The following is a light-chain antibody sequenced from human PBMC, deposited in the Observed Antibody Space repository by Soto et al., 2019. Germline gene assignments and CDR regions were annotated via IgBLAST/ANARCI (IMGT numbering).Light chain of an antibody. CDR3: AAWDDSLTGPV. J-gene: IGLJ1*01. Sequence: QSVRSQPPSASGTPGQTVISSCSGSRSDIGSNFVNWYQHLPGTAPKLLIYNSNQRPSGVPDRFSGSKSGTSASLAISGLQSEDEADYYCAAWDDSLTGPVFGTGTKVTVL. V-gene: IGLV1-44*01. CDR2: NSN. CDR1: RSDIGSNF.